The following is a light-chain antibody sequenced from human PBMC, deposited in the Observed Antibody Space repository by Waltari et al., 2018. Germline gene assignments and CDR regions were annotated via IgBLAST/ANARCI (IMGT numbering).Light chain of an antibody. Sequence: SYELTQPPSVSVCPGQTAGITCSGDALPKQYAYWYQQKPGQAPVLVIYKDSERRSGIPERFSGSSSGTTVTLTIRGVQAEDEADYYCQSADREDTYVVFGGGTKLTVL. CDR2: KDS. J-gene: IGLJ2*01. CDR1: ALPKQY. CDR3: QSADREDTYVV. V-gene: IGLV3-25*03.